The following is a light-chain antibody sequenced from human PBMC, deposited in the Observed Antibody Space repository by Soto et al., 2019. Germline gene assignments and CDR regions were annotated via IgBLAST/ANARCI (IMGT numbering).Light chain of an antibody. Sequence: DIQMTQSPSSLSASVGDRVTITCRASQNIGNYLHWYQQKPGKAPKVLIYTASNLQTGVPSRFSGSGSGTDFTLTISSLQPDDFATLYCQQSYNGPSWTFGQGTKVEI. V-gene: IGKV1-39*01. CDR2: TAS. CDR3: QQSYNGPSWT. CDR1: QNIGNY. J-gene: IGKJ1*01.